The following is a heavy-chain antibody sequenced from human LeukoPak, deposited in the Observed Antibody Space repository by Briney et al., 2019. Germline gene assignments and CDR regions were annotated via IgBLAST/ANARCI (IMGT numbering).Heavy chain of an antibody. J-gene: IGHJ4*02. D-gene: IGHD6-13*01. Sequence: GASVKVSCKASGYTFTGYYMHWVRQAPGQGLEWMGWINPNSGGTNYAQKFQGWVTMTRDTSISTAYMELSRLRSDDMAVYYCARDSSSRPFDYWGQGTLVTVSS. CDR2: INPNSGGT. V-gene: IGHV1-2*04. CDR1: GYTFTGYY. CDR3: ARDSSSRPFDY.